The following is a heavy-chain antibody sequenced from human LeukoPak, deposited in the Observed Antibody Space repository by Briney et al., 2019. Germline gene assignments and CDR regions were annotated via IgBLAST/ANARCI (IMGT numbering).Heavy chain of an antibody. V-gene: IGHV4-30-4*01. Sequence: PSQTLSLTCTVSGGSISSGDYYWSWIRQPPGKDLEWIGYIYYSGSTYYNPSLKSRVTISVDTSKNQFSLKLSSVTAADTAVYYCARGGCSGGSCYSDYWGQGTLVTVSS. CDR3: ARGGCSGGSCYSDY. D-gene: IGHD2-15*01. CDR1: GGSISSGDYY. CDR2: IYYSGST. J-gene: IGHJ4*02.